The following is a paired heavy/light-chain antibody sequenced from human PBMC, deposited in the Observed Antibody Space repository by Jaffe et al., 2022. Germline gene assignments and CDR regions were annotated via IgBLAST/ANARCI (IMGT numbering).Heavy chain of an antibody. Sequence: EVQLVESGGDLVQPGRSLRLSCTASGFTFGDYAMSWVRQAPGKGLEWVGFIRSKVYGGTTEYAASVEGRFTVSRDDSKSIAYLQMNSLKPEDTAVYYCTRSLGYCSVTNCPNLDFWGQGTLVTVSS. V-gene: IGHV3-49*04. CDR3: TRSLGYCSVTNCPNLDF. D-gene: IGHD2-8*02. CDR1: GFTFGDYA. CDR2: IRSKVYGGTT. J-gene: IGHJ4*02.
Light chain of an antibody. CDR2: GAS. V-gene: IGKV1-17*01. J-gene: IGKJ1*01. Sequence: DIQMTQSPSSLSASVGDRVTITCRASEAIRNDLGWYQQKPGKAPKRLIYGASSLQSGVPSRFSGSRSGTEFTLTISSLQPEDFATYYCLQHNKYPATFGQGTKVEIK. CDR1: EAIRND. CDR3: LQHNKYPAT.